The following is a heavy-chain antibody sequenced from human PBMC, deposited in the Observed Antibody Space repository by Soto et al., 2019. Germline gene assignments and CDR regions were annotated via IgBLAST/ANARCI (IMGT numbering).Heavy chain of an antibody. CDR3: ARDPRKSGLRWEFDP. V-gene: IGHV4-30-4*01. CDR1: GGSISSGDYY. CDR2: IYYSGST. Sequence: QVPLQESGPGLVKPSQTLSLTCTVSGGSISSGDYYWSWIRQPPGKGLEWIGYIYYSGSTYYNPSLKSRVTISVDTSKNQFSLKLSSVTAADTAVYYCARDPRKSGLRWEFDPWGQGTLLTVSS. J-gene: IGHJ5*02. D-gene: IGHD4-17*01.